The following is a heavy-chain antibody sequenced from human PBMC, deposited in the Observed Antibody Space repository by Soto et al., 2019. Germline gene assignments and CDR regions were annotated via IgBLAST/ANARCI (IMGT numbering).Heavy chain of an antibody. Sequence: PGGSLRLSCAASGFTVSSNYMSWVRQAPGKGLEWVSVIYSGGSTYYADSVKGRFTISRDNSKNTLYLQMNSLRAEDTAVYYCARAPDYGDYYYFDYWGQGTLVTVSS. D-gene: IGHD4-17*01. CDR3: ARAPDYGDYYYFDY. CDR2: IYSGGST. V-gene: IGHV3-53*01. CDR1: GFTVSSNY. J-gene: IGHJ4*02.